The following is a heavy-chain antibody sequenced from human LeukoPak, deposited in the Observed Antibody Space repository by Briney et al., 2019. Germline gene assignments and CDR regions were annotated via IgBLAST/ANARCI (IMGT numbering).Heavy chain of an antibody. D-gene: IGHD2/OR15-2a*01. CDR3: ARSHYGNTDTNYYMDV. Sequence: SETLSLTCTVFDGSISSYYWSWIRQPPGKGLEWIGYIYYSGSSNYNPSLKSRVTISIDTSKSQVSLKLSSVTAADTAVYYCARSHYGNTDTNYYMDVWGKGTTVTVSS. CDR2: IYYSGSS. V-gene: IGHV4-59*01. J-gene: IGHJ6*03. CDR1: DGSISSYY.